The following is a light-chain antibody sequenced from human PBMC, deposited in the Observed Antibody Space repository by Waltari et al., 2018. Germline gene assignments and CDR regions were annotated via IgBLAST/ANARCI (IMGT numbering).Light chain of an antibody. CDR1: QNIATY. J-gene: IGKJ1*01. CDR2: DAS. V-gene: IGKV3-11*01. CDR3: QQRSSWSWA. Sequence: ESVLTQSPATLSLSPGERATFFCRASQNIATYLAWYQQRPGQAPRLLIYDASKRATGIPARFSGRGSGTDFTLTISRLEPEDLAVYYCQQRSSWSWAFGQGTRVEFK.